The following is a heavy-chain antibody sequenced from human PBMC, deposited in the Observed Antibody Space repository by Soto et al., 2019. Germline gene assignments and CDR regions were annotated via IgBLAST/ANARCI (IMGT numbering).Heavy chain of an antibody. V-gene: IGHV4-59*01. CDR1: GGSISSYY. Sequence: SSETLSLTCTVSGGSISSYYWSWIRQPPEKGLEWIGYIYYSGSTNYNPSLKSRVTISIDTSKNQFSLKLSSVTAADTAVYYCARHYSSSSYYFDYWGQGPLVTVSS. CDR2: IYYSGST. J-gene: IGHJ4*02. CDR3: ARHYSSSSYYFDY. D-gene: IGHD6-13*01.